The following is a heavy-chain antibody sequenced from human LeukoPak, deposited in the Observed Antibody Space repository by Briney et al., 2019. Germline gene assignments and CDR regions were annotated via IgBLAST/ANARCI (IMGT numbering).Heavy chain of an antibody. V-gene: IGHV4-4*07. CDR1: GGSISSYY. Sequence: SETLSLNCTVSGGSISSYYWSWIRQPAGQGLEWIGRIYTSGSTNYNPSLKSRVTMSVDTSKNQFSLKLSSVTAADTAVYYCARVDCDSSGYPFDYWGQGTLVTVSS. CDR3: ARVDCDSSGYPFDY. J-gene: IGHJ4*02. CDR2: IYTSGST. D-gene: IGHD3-22*01.